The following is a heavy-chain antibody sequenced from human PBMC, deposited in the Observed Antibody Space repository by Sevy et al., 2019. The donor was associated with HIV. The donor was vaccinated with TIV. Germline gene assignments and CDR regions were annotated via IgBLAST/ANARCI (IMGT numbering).Heavy chain of an antibody. CDR2: ISYDGSNK. D-gene: IGHD6-19*01. Sequence: GGSLRLSCAASGFTFSSYGMHWIRQAPGKGLEWVALISYDGSNKYYADSVKGRFTISRDNSKNTLYLQMNSLRAEDTAVYYCAQNGGSSGWYGGYWGQRTLVTVSS. CDR1: GFTFSSYG. V-gene: IGHV3-30*03. CDR3: AQNGGSSGWYGGY. J-gene: IGHJ4*02.